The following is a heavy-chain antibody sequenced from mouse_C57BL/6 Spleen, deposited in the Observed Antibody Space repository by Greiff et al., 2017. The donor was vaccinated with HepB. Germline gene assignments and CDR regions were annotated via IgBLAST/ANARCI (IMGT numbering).Heavy chain of an antibody. D-gene: IGHD3-1*01. Sequence: VQLQQPGAELVKPGASVKLSCKASGYTFTSYWMQWVKQRPGQGLEWIGEIDPSDSYTNYNQKFKGKATLTVDTSSSTAYMQLSSLTSEDSAVYYCARDLGNYFDYWGQGTTLTVSS. CDR1: GYTFTSYW. V-gene: IGHV1-50*01. CDR3: ARDLGNYFDY. CDR2: IDPSDSYT. J-gene: IGHJ2*01.